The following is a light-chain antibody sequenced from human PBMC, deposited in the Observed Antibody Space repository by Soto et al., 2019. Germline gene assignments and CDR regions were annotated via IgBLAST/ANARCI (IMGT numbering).Light chain of an antibody. Sequence: QSSLTPPAPLSGSPGQSITLSCTGTRSDVGSYNLVSWYQQHPGKAPKLMIYEGSKRPSGVSNRFSGSKSGNAAPLTISGLQAEDEADYYCCSYAGSSTSLYVFGTGTKVTVL. CDR2: EGS. CDR3: CSYAGSSTSLYV. CDR1: RSDVGSYNL. J-gene: IGLJ1*01. V-gene: IGLV2-23*01.